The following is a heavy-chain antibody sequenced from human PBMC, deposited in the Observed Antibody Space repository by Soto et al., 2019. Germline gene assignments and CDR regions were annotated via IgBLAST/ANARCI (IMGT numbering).Heavy chain of an antibody. CDR1: GFTFSNFG. Sequence: QVKLVESGGGVVQPGRSLRLSCAASGFTFSNFGMHWVRQAPGKGLEWVAVIWFDGGDKHYVDSVEGRFTISRDNSKNTVSLQMNSLRPEDTAVYYCARDRYTTSSYGMDVWGQGTTVTVSS. D-gene: IGHD6-6*01. CDR3: ARDRYTTSSYGMDV. J-gene: IGHJ6*02. CDR2: IWFDGGDK. V-gene: IGHV3-33*01.